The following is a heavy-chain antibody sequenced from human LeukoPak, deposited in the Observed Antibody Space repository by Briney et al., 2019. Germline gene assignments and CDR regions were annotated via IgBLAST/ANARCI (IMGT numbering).Heavy chain of an antibody. CDR3: ARGGNIVVVPAAIPFDY. J-gene: IGHJ4*02. V-gene: IGHV4-34*01. D-gene: IGHD2-2*01. CDR1: GGSFSGYY. Sequence: SETLSLTCAVYGGSFSGYYWSWIRQPPGEGLEWIGEINHSGSTNYNPSLKSRVTISVDTSKNQFSLKLSSVTAADTAVYYCARGGNIVVVPAAIPFDYWGQGTLVTVSS. CDR2: INHSGST.